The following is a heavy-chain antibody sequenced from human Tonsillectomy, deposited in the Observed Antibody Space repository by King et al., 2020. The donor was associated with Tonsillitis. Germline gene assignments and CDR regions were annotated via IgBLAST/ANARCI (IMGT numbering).Heavy chain of an antibody. CDR2: ISWNSGKK. CDR3: AKLTGSIGGPVDL. V-gene: IGHV3-9*01. J-gene: IGHJ3*01. CDR1: GFTFADYA. D-gene: IGHD3-9*01. Sequence: VQLVESGGGLVQPGRSLRVSCAASGFTFADYAMPWVRHAPGKGLEWVSGISWNSGKKGYADSVKGRFTISSDNAKNSLYLQMNSLGPEDTALYYCAKLTGSIGGPVDLWGQGTMVTVSS.